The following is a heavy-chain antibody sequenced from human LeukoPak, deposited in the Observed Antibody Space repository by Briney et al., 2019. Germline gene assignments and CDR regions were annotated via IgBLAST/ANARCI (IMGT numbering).Heavy chain of an antibody. CDR1: GFTFSDYY. J-gene: IGHJ4*02. CDR3: ARNRDGYLPFDY. CDR2: ISNSSSYT. Sequence: GGSLRLSCAASGFTFSDYYMSWIRQAPGKGLEWVSYISNSSSYTNYADSVKGRFTISRDNAKNSLYLQMNSLRAEDTAVYYCARNRDGYLPFDYWGQGTLVTVSS. V-gene: IGHV3-11*06. D-gene: IGHD5-24*01.